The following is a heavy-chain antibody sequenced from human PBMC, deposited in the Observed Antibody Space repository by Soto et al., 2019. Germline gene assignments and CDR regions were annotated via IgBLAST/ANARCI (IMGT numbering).Heavy chain of an antibody. D-gene: IGHD3-3*01. J-gene: IGHJ4*02. CDR3: ARGWLERNYDFWSGYYGPIDY. CDR1: GFTFSSYW. CDR2: INSDGSST. Sequence: GGSLRLSCAASGFTFSSYWMHWVRQAPGKGLVWVSRINSDGSSTSYADSVKGRFTISRDNAKNTLYLQMNSLRAEDTAVYYCARGWLERNYDFWSGYYGPIDYWGQGTLVTVSS. V-gene: IGHV3-74*01.